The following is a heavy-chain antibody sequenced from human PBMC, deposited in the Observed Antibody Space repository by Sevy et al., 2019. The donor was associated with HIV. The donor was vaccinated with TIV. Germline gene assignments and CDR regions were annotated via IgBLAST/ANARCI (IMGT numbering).Heavy chain of an antibody. J-gene: IGHJ4*02. CDR3: TRDLRWPARLFSATTAGFDF. CDR1: GFTFSNYW. Sequence: GESLKISCAASGFTFSNYWMHWVRQPPGKGLVWVSRINKDGCDAGHADSVKGRFTISRDNAKNTLSLQMDNLRVDDSGIYYCTRDLRWPARLFSATTAGFDFWGQGTLVTVSS. CDR2: INKDGCDA. D-gene: IGHD1-7*01. V-gene: IGHV3-74*01.